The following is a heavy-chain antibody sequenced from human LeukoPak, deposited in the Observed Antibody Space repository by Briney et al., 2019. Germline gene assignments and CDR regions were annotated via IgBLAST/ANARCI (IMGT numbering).Heavy chain of an antibody. CDR2: VYHTGST. D-gene: IGHD2/OR15-2a*01. CDR1: GYSISSGYY. J-gene: IGHJ5*02. CDR3: AREGNSLNWFDP. Sequence: SETLSLTCAVSGYSISSGYYWAWMRQPPGKGLEWIGSVYHTGSTHYNTSLKSRATVSVDTSKNQFSLKLTYVTAADTAVYYCAREGNSLNWFDPWGQGTLVTVSS. V-gene: IGHV4-38-2*02.